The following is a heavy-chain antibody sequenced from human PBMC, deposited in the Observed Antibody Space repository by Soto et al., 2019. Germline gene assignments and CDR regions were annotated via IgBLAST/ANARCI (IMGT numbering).Heavy chain of an antibody. D-gene: IGHD3-22*01. CDR2: ISSSSSYI. CDR3: AKDRGSYGPRITMIVSIFDY. V-gene: IGHV3-21*04. J-gene: IGHJ4*02. Sequence: PGGSLRLSCAASGFTFSSYSMNWVRQAPGKGLEWVSSISSSSSYIYYADSVKGRFTISRDNAKNSLYLQMNSLRAEDTAVYYCAKDRGSYGPRITMIVSIFDYWGQGTLVTVSS. CDR1: GFTFSSYS.